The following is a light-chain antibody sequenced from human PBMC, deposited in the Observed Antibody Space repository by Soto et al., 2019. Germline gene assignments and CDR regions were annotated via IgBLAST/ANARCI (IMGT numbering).Light chain of an antibody. CDR3: AAWDDSLNALV. CDR2: SNT. V-gene: IGLV1-44*01. Sequence: QSVLTQPPSASGTPGQRVTVSCSGSSSNIGSNTVSWYQQLPGTAPKLLIYSNTQRPSGVPDRFSGSKSDTSASLAISGLQSEYEADYYGAAWDDSLNALVFGTGTKLTVL. J-gene: IGLJ1*01. CDR1: SSNIGSNT.